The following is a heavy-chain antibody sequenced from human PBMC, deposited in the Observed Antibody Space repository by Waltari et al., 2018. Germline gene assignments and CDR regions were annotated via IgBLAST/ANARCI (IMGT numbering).Heavy chain of an antibody. CDR2: INDEGTP. D-gene: IGHD2-21*01. J-gene: IGHJ4*02. Sequence: EVQLLESGGDLVQPGGSLRLSCAASGFTFSSYAMGGVRQAPGKRPEWVSVINDEGTPYYADSVKGRFTISRDNSKNTLYLQMNSLRPEDTAVYFCTKDRVVATVARSYDYWGQGTLVTVSS. CDR3: TKDRVVATVARSYDY. CDR1: GFTFSSYA. V-gene: IGHV3-23*01.